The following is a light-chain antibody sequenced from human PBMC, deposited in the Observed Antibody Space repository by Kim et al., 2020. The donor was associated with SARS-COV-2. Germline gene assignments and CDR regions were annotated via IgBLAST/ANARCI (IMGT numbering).Light chain of an antibody. CDR2: EVS. CDR3: SSYTSTSTPVV. J-gene: IGLJ2*01. CDR1: SSDVGSYDR. V-gene: IGLV2-18*02. Sequence: QSVTISCTGTSSDVGSYDRVSWYQQSPGTAPKLIIFEVSNRPSGVPDRFSGSKSGSTASLTISGLQADDAADYYCSSYTSTSTPVVIGGGTQLTVL.